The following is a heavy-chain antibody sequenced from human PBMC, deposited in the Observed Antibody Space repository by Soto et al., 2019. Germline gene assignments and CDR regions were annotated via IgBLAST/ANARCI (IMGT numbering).Heavy chain of an antibody. CDR3: ARGGALDGTSPPFNH. V-gene: IGHV1-2*02. Sequence: ASVKVSCKASGYTFSGHYMNWIRQAPGQGPEWLGWINANSGDTDRAPKFQDRLTMTRDTSISTAYMELSRLRSDDTAVYYCARGGALDGTSPPFNHWGQGTLVTVSS. D-gene: IGHD6-19*01. J-gene: IGHJ4*02. CDR2: INANSGDT. CDR1: GYTFSGHY.